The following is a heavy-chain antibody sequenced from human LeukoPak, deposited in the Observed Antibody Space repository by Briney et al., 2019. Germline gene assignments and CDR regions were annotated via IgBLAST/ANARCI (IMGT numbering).Heavy chain of an antibody. Sequence: SETLSLTCTVSGGSISSYYWSWIRQPPGKGLEWIGYIYYSGSTNYNPSLKSRVTMSIDTSKSQFSLSLRSVTAADTAVYFCARYVPVKTGPTRASFDYWGQGILVSVSS. CDR3: ARYVPVKTGPTRASFDY. J-gene: IGHJ4*02. CDR1: GGSISSYY. V-gene: IGHV4-59*12. CDR2: IYYSGST. D-gene: IGHD1-1*01.